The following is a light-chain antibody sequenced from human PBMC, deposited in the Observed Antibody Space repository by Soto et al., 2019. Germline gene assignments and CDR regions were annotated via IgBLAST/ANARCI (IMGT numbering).Light chain of an antibody. CDR2: GAS. CDR3: QQYNNWRT. Sequence: EIVMTQSPATLSVSPGERATLSCRASQSVGSNLAWYQQKPGQAPRLLIYGASTRATGIPARFSGSGSGTEFTLTISSLQSEDFAVYYCQQYNNWRTFGGGTKVDIK. J-gene: IGKJ4*01. CDR1: QSVGSN. V-gene: IGKV3-15*01.